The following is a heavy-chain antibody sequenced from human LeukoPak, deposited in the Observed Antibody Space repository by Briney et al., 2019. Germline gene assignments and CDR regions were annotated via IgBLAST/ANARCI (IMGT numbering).Heavy chain of an antibody. D-gene: IGHD2-15*01. J-gene: IGHJ4*02. Sequence: GGSLRLSCAASGFTFRRYAMHWVRQAPGKGLEWVAAMSFDGSYKYYAESVKGRFTIPRDNSNNTVSLEMDSLRAEDTAVYFCARGKGGPFKYWGQGTLVTVSS. CDR3: ARGKGGPFKY. CDR1: GFTFRRYA. V-gene: IGHV3-30*01. CDR2: MSFDGSYK.